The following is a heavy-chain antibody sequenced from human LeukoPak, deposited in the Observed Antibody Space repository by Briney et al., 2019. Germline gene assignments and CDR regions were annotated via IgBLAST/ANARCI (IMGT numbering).Heavy chain of an antibody. CDR3: ARDVVVATANDWFDP. V-gene: IGHV3-21*01. Sequence: PGGSLRLSCAASGFTFSNYGMHWVRQAPGKGLEWVSSISSRSTYIYYADSVKGRVNSSRDNANNSLYLQMNSLRDEDTAVYYCARDVVVATANDWFDPWGQGILVTVSS. CDR1: GFTFSNYG. J-gene: IGHJ5*02. D-gene: IGHD2-21*02. CDR2: ISSRSTYI.